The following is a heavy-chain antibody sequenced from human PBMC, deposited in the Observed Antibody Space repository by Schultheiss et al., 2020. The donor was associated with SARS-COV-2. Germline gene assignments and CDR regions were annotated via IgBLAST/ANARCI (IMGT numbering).Heavy chain of an antibody. CDR3: ARGGGDFNWFDP. J-gene: IGHJ5*02. Sequence: GESLKISCKASGYTFTSYYMHWVRQAPGQGLEWMGIINPSGGSTSYAQKFQGRVTMTRDTSTSTVYMELSSLRSDDTAVYYCARGGGDFNWFDPWGQGTLVTVSS. V-gene: IGHV1-46*01. CDR2: INPSGGST. CDR1: GYTFTSYY. D-gene: IGHD4-17*01.